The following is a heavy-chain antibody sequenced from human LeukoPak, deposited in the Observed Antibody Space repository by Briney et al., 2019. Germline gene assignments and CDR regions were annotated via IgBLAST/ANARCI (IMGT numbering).Heavy chain of an antibody. CDR2: IYYSGST. CDR3: AGPLCSGSYDAFDI. CDR1: GGSISSYY. J-gene: IGHJ3*02. Sequence: PSETLSLTCTVSGGSISSYYWSWIRQPPGKGLEWIGYIYYSGSTNYNPSLKSRVTISVDTSKNQFSLKLSSVTAADTAVYYCAGPLCSGSYDAFDIWGQGTMVTVSS. V-gene: IGHV4-59*01. D-gene: IGHD1-26*01.